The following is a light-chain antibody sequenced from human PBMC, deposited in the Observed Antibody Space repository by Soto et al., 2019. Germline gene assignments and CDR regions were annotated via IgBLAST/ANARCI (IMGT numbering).Light chain of an antibody. Sequence: DIQITQSPSSLSASVGDRVTITCRASQDIINYLAWYQQKPGTVPKLLIYRASTLQSGVPSRFSGSGSGTDFTLTISSLQPEDVATYYCQRYNSVPITFGQGTRLEI. CDR1: QDIINY. CDR2: RAS. V-gene: IGKV1-27*01. CDR3: QRYNSVPIT. J-gene: IGKJ5*01.